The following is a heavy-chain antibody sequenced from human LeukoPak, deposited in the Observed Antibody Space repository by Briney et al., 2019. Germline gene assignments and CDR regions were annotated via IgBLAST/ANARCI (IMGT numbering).Heavy chain of an antibody. D-gene: IGHD1-26*01. Sequence: PGRSLTLSCAASGFTFSSYGMHWLRQARGKGLEWVAVIWYDGSNKYYAYSVKGRFTMSRDNSKNTLYMQMNSLRAEDTVAYYCAKGGTYSGSHWDDYWGQGTLVTVSS. J-gene: IGHJ4*02. CDR1: GFTFSSYG. CDR3: AKGGTYSGSHWDDY. V-gene: IGHV3-33*06. CDR2: IWYDGSNK.